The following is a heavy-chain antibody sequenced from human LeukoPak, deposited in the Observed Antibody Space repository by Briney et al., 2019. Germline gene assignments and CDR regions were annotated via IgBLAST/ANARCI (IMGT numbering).Heavy chain of an antibody. CDR3: ARSRGSGSYYGAY. CDR2: ISSSSSYI. Sequence: GGSLRLSCAASGFTFSSYSMNWVRQAPGKGLEWVSSISSSSSYIYYADSVKGRFTISRDNAKNSLYLQMNSLRAEDTAVYRARSRGSGSYYGAYWGQGTLVTVSS. D-gene: IGHD1-26*01. V-gene: IGHV3-21*01. CDR1: GFTFSSYS. J-gene: IGHJ4*02.